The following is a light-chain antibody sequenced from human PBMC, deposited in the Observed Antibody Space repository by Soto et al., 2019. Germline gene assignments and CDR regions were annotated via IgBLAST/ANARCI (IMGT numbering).Light chain of an antibody. CDR2: AAS. V-gene: IGKV1-12*01. CDR1: QGISSW. J-gene: IGKJ4*01. CDR3: QQANSFPLT. Sequence: DVQVSLHQSSVSASVGDRVTITCRASQGISSWLAWYQQKPGKAPKLLIYAASSLQSGVPSRFSGSGSGTDFTLTIISLQPEDFVTDYCQQANSFPLTFGGGTKVDIK.